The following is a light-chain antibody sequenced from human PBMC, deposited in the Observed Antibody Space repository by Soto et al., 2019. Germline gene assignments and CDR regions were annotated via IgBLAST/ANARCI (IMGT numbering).Light chain of an antibody. V-gene: IGKV3-20*01. CDR2: GAS. Sequence: EIVLTQSPGTLTLSPGERATLSCRASQSVSSSYLAWYQQKGGQAPRLLICGASSRATGIPDRFSGSGSGTDFTLTISRLEPEYFAVYYCQQYVRSPWTFGQGTKVEIK. J-gene: IGKJ1*01. CDR3: QQYVRSPWT. CDR1: QSVSSSY.